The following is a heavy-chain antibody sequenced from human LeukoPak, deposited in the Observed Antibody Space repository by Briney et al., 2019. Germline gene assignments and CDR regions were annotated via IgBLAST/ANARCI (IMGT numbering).Heavy chain of an antibody. J-gene: IGHJ4*02. D-gene: IGHD2-2*01. CDR1: GFTFSDYY. CDR3: AGGYCSSTSCYPSIDY. V-gene: IGHV3-11*01. Sequence: GGSLRLSCAASGFTFSDYYMSWIRQAPGKGLEWVSYISSSGSTIYYADSVKGRFTISWDNAKNSLYLQMNSLRAEDTAVYYCAGGYCSSTSCYPSIDYWGQGTLVTVSS. CDR2: ISSSGSTI.